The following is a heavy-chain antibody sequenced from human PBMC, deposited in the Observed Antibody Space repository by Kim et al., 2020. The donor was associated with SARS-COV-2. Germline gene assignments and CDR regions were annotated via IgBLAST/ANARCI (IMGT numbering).Heavy chain of an antibody. D-gene: IGHD2-21*02. CDR1: GGTFSSYA. V-gene: IGHV1-69*06. CDR3: AGEGVTQGAFDI. Sequence: SVKVSCKASGGTFSSYAISWVRQAPGQGLEWMGGIIPIFGTANYAQKFQGRVTITADKSTSTAYMELSSLRSEDTAVYYCAGEGVTQGAFDIWGQGTMVTVSS. J-gene: IGHJ3*02. CDR2: IIPIFGTA.